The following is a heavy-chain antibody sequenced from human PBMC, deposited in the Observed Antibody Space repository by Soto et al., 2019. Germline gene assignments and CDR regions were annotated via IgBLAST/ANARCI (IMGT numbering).Heavy chain of an antibody. J-gene: IGHJ6*02. D-gene: IGHD3-10*01. Sequence: SETLSLTCAVYGGCFSGYYWSWIRQPPGKRLEWIGEINHSGSTNYNKSLKSRVSISVDTSKNQFSLKLSSVTAADTAGYYCARENGSGSYYFYYYYGMDVWGQGTTVTVSS. V-gene: IGHV4-34*01. CDR1: GGCFSGYY. CDR3: ARENGSGSYYFYYYYGMDV. CDR2: INHSGST.